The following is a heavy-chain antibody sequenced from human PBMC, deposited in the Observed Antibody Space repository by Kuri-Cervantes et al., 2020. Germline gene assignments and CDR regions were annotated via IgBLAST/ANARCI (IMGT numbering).Heavy chain of an antibody. J-gene: IGHJ4*02. CDR2: IYYSGST. CDR3: ARFYSSAWSFDY. Sequence: SETLSLTCTVSSGSISSYCWSWIRQPPGKGLEWIGCIYYSGSTNYNPSLKSRVTISVDTSKIQFSLKLSSVTAADTAVYYCARFYSSAWSFDYWGQGTLVTVSS. CDR1: SGSISSYC. D-gene: IGHD6-19*01. V-gene: IGHV4-59*01.